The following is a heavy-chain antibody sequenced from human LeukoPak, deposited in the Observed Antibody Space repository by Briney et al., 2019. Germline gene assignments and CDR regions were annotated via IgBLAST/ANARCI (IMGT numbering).Heavy chain of an antibody. D-gene: IGHD2-21*02. CDR1: GCSISSGYF. Sequence: SETLSLTCTVSGCSISSGYFWVWMRQPPGKGLEWIGSIYHSVTTHYNPSLKSRVTISLDTSKNQFSLKLSSVTAADTAVYYCARAYCVGDCSVLHIYFDNWGQGTLVTVSS. CDR2: IYHSVTT. V-gene: IGHV4-38-2*02. J-gene: IGHJ4*02. CDR3: ARAYCVGDCSVLHIYFDN.